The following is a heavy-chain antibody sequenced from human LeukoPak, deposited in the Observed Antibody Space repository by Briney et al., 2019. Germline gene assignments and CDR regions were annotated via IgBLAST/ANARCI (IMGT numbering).Heavy chain of an antibody. CDR3: ARGYYDILTGALRFDY. CDR2: INPNSGGT. Sequence: SVKVSCKASGYTFTGYYMHWVRQAPGQGLEWMGWINPNSGGTNYAQKFQGRVTMTRDTSISTAYMELSRLRSDDTAVYYCARGYYDILTGALRFDYWGQGTLVTVSS. J-gene: IGHJ4*02. D-gene: IGHD3-9*01. V-gene: IGHV1-2*02. CDR1: GYTFTGYY.